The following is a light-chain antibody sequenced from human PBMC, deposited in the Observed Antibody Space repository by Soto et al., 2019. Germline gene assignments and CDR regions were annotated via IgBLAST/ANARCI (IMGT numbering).Light chain of an antibody. CDR1: QSVSSSY. Sequence: PGERVTLSCSASQSVSSSYLTWYQQKPGQAPRLLIYGASTRATSIPARFSGSGSGTEFTLTISSLQPDDFATYYCQQYNSYPLTFGGGTKVDIK. CDR2: GAS. V-gene: IGKV3D-7*01. J-gene: IGKJ4*01. CDR3: QQYNSYPLT.